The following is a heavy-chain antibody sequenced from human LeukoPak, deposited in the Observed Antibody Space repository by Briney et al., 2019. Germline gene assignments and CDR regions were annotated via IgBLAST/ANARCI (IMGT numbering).Heavy chain of an antibody. Sequence: GGSLRLSCAASGFTFSSYSMNWVRQAPGKGLEWVSSISSSSSYIYYADSVKGRFTISRDNAKNSLYLQMNSLRAEDTAVYYCAKMITFSNYYYGMDVWGQGTTVTVSS. CDR1: GFTFSSYS. D-gene: IGHD3-16*01. CDR3: AKMITFSNYYYGMDV. J-gene: IGHJ6*02. CDR2: ISSSSSYI. V-gene: IGHV3-21*01.